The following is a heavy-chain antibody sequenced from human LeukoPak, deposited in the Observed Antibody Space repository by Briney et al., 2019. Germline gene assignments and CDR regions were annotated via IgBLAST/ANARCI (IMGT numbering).Heavy chain of an antibody. CDR1: GFTVSSNY. V-gene: IGHV3-66*01. D-gene: IGHD6-13*01. J-gene: IGHJ4*02. CDR3: ARVPDSSSCYHDY. CDR2: IYTGGSP. Sequence: GGSLRLSCAASGFTVSSNYMSWVRQAPGMGLEWVSVIYTGGSPYYADSVKGRFTISRDNSKNTLYLQMNSLRAEDTAVYYCARVPDSSSCYHDYWGQGTLVTVSS.